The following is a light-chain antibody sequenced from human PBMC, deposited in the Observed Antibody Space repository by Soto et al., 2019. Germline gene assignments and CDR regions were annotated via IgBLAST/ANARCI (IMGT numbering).Light chain of an antibody. CDR3: QQYGSSLIT. V-gene: IGKV3-20*01. Sequence: EIVMTQSPATLSVSPGERATLSCRASQSVSSNLAWYQQKPGQAPRLLIYGASSRATGIPDRFSGSGSGTDFTLTISRLEPEDFAVYYWQQYGSSLITFGPGTKVDIK. CDR2: GAS. J-gene: IGKJ3*01. CDR1: QSVSSN.